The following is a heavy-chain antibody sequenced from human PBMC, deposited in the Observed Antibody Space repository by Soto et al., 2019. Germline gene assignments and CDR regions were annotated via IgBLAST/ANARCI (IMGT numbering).Heavy chain of an antibody. Sequence: GGSLRLSCAASGFTFSSYAMSWVRQAPGKGLEWVSAISGSGGSTYYADSVKGRFTISRDNSKNTLYLQMNSLRAEDTAVYYCAKEAYYDILTAKILPYYFDYWGQGTLVTVSS. V-gene: IGHV3-23*01. J-gene: IGHJ4*02. CDR3: AKEAYYDILTAKILPYYFDY. D-gene: IGHD3-9*01. CDR2: ISGSGGST. CDR1: GFTFSSYA.